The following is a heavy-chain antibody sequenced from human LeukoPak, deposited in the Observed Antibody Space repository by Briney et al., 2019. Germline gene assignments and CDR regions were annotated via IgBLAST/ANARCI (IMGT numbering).Heavy chain of an antibody. CDR1: GYSFTSYD. V-gene: IGHV1-8*01. J-gene: IGHJ6*03. Sequence: GASVKVSLTASGYSFTSYDINWVRQATGQGLEWMGWMNPNSGNTGYAHKFQGRVTMTRNTSISTAYMELSSLRSEDTAVYYCARGLFSYDILTGYYYYYYMDVWGKGTTVTVSS. CDR3: ARGLFSYDILTGYYYYYYMDV. CDR2: MNPNSGNT. D-gene: IGHD3-9*01.